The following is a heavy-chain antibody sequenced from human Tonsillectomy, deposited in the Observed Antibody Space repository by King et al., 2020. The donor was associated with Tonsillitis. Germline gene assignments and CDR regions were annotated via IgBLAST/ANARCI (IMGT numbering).Heavy chain of an antibody. CDR2: INHSGST. V-gene: IGHV4-34*01. CDR3: ARGVVRGPYWDY. CDR1: GGSFSGYY. J-gene: IGHJ4*02. Sequence: QVQLQQWGAGLLKPSETLSLTCTVYGGSFSGYYWSWIRQPPGKGLEWIGKINHSGSTNYNPSLKSRVTISIDTSKKQFSLKLSSVTAADTAVYYCARGVVRGPYWDYWGQGSLVTVSS. D-gene: IGHD3-10*01.